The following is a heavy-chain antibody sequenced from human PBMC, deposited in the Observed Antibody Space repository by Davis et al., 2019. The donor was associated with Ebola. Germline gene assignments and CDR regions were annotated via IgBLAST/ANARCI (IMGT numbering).Heavy chain of an antibody. CDR1: GFTFSGSG. CDR3: ARGVVVVAATTYYYYGMDV. J-gene: IGHJ6*02. CDR2: IVVGSGNT. V-gene: IGHV1-58*02. Sequence: SVKVSCKAFGFTFSGSGMQWVRQARGQRLEWIGSIVVGSGNTNYAQKFRQRVTMTRDMSTSTAYMELRSLRSDDTAVYYCARGVVVVAATTYYYYGMDVWGQGTTVTVSS. D-gene: IGHD2-15*01.